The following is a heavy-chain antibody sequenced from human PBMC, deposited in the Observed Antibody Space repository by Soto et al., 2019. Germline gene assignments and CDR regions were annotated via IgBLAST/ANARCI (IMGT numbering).Heavy chain of an antibody. D-gene: IGHD6-6*01. CDR3: ARVRQLVLNFDY. J-gene: IGHJ4*02. CDR2: IYYSGST. CDR1: GSSISSYY. Sequence: SLTCTVSGSSISSYYWSWIRQPPGKGLEWIGYIYYSGSTNYNPSLKSRVTISVDTSKNQFSLKLSSVTAADTAVYYCARVRQLVLNFDYWGQGTLVTVSS. V-gene: IGHV4-59*01.